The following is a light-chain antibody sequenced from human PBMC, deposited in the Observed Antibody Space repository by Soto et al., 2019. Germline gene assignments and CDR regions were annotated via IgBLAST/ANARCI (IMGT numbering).Light chain of an antibody. CDR2: KDS. J-gene: IGLJ3*02. Sequence: SYELTQPPSVSVSPGQTARITCSGDALPNQYAYWYQQKPGQAPVMVIYKDSERPSGIPERFSGSSSGTTVTLTISGVQAEDEADYYCQSADSSDTLWMFGGGTKLTVL. CDR3: QSADSSDTLWM. V-gene: IGLV3-25*02. CDR1: ALPNQY.